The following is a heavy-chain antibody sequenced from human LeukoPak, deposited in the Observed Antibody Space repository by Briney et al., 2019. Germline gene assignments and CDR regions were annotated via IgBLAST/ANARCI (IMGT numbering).Heavy chain of an antibody. CDR3: ARGLFRGGNSGY. J-gene: IGHJ4*02. D-gene: IGHD4-23*01. CDR2: ISGSGGST. Sequence: GGSLRLSCAASGFTFSSYGMSWVRQAPGKGLEWVSAISGSGGSTYYADSVKGRFTISRDNSKNTLYLQMNSLRAEDTAVYYCARGLFRGGNSGYWGQGTLVTVSS. V-gene: IGHV3-23*01. CDR1: GFTFSSYG.